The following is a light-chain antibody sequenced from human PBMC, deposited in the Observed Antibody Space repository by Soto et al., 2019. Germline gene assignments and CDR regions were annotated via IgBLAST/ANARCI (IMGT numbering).Light chain of an antibody. CDR1: QSISSW. CDR2: KAS. Sequence: DIQMTQSPSTLSASVGDRVTITCRASQSISSWLAWYQQKPGKAPKLLIYKASSLESGVPSRFSGSGSGTEFTLTIRSLQPDDVATYYCQQYNSYPWTFGQGTKVEIK. J-gene: IGKJ1*01. V-gene: IGKV1-5*03. CDR3: QQYNSYPWT.